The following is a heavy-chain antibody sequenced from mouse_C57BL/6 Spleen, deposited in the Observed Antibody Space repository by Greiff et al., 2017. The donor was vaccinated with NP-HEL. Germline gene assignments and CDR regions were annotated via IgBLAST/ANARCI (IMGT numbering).Heavy chain of an antibody. Sequence: QVQLQQPGAELVKPGASVKLSCKASGYTFTSYWMQWVKQRPGQGLEWIGEIDPSDSYTNYNQKFKGKATLTVDTSSSTAYMQLSSLTSEDSAVYYCARERLRRAGYWGQGTTLTVSS. CDR2: IDPSDSYT. V-gene: IGHV1-50*01. J-gene: IGHJ2*01. CDR3: ARERLRRAGY. D-gene: IGHD2-4*01. CDR1: GYTFTSYW.